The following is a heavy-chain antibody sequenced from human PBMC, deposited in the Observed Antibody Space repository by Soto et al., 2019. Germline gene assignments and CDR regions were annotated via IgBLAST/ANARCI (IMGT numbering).Heavy chain of an antibody. V-gene: IGHV6-1*01. CDR3: ARGVAGTGFDL. CDR1: GXSVSSNTAA. J-gene: IGHJ4*02. CDR2: TYYRSNWRH. Sequence: LSLTFAISGXSVSSNTAAWNWIRSSPSRGLEWLGRTYYRSNWRHDYAVSVKSRITVNPDTSKNHFSLQLNSVTPDDTAVYYCARGVAGTGFDLWGQGTLVTVSS. D-gene: IGHD6-19*01.